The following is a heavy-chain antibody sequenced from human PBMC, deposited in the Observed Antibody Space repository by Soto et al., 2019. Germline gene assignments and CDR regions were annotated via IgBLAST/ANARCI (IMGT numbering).Heavy chain of an antibody. CDR1: GYSFTSYW. V-gene: IGHV5-51*01. J-gene: IGHJ4*02. CDR2: IYPGDSDT. CDR3: ASFRSVGDTTRYYFDY. D-gene: IGHD1-26*01. Sequence: GESLKISCKGSGYSFTSYWIGWVRQMPGKGLEWMGIIYPGDSDTRYSPSFQGQVTISADKSISTAYLQWSSLKASDTAMYYCASFRSVGDTTRYYFDYWGQGTLVTVSS.